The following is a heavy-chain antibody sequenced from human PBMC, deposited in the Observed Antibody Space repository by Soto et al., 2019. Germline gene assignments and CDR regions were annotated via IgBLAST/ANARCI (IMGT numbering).Heavy chain of an antibody. CDR2: IYYSGST. Sequence: QLQLQESGPGLVKPSETLSLTCTVSGGSISRSSYYWGWIRQPPGKGQEWIGSIYYSGSTYYNPSLKSRVTIFVDTSKNQFSLKLSSVTAADTAVYYCARQPATTYGSAGPPDVWGQGTTVTVSS. V-gene: IGHV4-39*01. J-gene: IGHJ6*02. CDR3: ARQPATTYGSAGPPDV. D-gene: IGHD3-10*01. CDR1: GGSISRSSYY.